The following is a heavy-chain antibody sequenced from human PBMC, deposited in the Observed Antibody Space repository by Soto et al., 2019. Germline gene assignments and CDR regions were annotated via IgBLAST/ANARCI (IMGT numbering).Heavy chain of an antibody. J-gene: IGHJ4*02. D-gene: IGHD6-19*01. Sequence: SETLSLTCTVSGGSISSYYWSWIRQPPGKGLEWIGYIYYSGSTNYNPSLKSRVTISVDTSKNQFSLKLSSVTAADTAVYYCARASVAGTCFDYWGQGTLVTVSS. CDR1: GGSISSYY. CDR3: ARASVAGTCFDY. CDR2: IYYSGST. V-gene: IGHV4-59*01.